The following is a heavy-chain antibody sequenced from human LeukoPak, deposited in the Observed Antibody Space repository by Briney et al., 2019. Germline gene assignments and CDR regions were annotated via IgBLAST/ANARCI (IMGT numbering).Heavy chain of an antibody. CDR2: IIPILGIA. CDR1: GGTFSSYA. CDR3: ARAGIAAAGPPFDY. V-gene: IGHV1-69*04. J-gene: IGHJ4*02. Sequence: ASVRVSCKASGGTFSSYAISWVRQAPGQGLEWMGRIIPILGIANYAQKFQGRVTITADKSTRTAYMELSSLRSEDTAVYYCARAGIAAAGPPFDYWGQGTLVTVSS. D-gene: IGHD6-13*01.